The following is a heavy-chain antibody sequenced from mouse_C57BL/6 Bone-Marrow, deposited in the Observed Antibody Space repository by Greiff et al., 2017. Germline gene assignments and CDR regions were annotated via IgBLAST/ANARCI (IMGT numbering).Heavy chain of an antibody. Sequence: QVQLKESGPGILQPSQTLSLTCSFSGFSLSTFGMGVGWIRQPSGKGLEWLAHIWWDDDKYYNPALKSRLTISKDTSKNQVFRKIANVDTADTATYYCARIGYYGSSPLMWYFDVWGTGTTVTVSS. CDR3: ARIGYYGSSPLMWYFDV. J-gene: IGHJ1*03. CDR1: GFSLSTFGMG. D-gene: IGHD1-1*01. CDR2: IWWDDDK. V-gene: IGHV8-8*01.